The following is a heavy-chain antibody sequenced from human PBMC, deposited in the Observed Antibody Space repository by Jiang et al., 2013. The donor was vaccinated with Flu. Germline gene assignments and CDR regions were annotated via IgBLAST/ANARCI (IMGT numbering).Heavy chain of an antibody. V-gene: IGHV3-23*01. J-gene: IGHJ3*02. CDR3: VDPPTNEI. CDR2: VGNTGRHT. CDR1: GFNFRNYA. Sequence: GLVQPGGSLRLSCATSGFNFRNYAMSWVRQAPGKGLEWVATVGNTGRHTYYAGSVKGRFTISRDNFKNTVSLQMHSLRVEDTAMYYCVDPPTNEIWGQGTRVTVSS. D-gene: IGHD5-24*01.